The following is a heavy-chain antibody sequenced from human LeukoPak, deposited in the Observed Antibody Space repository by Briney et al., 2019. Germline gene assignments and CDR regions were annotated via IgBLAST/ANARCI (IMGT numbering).Heavy chain of an antibody. CDR2: IYPGDSDT. J-gene: IGHJ4*02. CDR3: ARSVKTRHRSGYYHRNFDY. D-gene: IGHD3-22*01. V-gene: IGHV5-51*01. Sequence: KTGESLKISCKGSGYSFTSYWIGWVRQMPGKGLEWMGIIYPGDSDTRYSPSFQGQVTISADKSISTAYLQWSSLKASDTAMYYCARSVKTRHRSGYYHRNFDYWGQGTLVTVSS. CDR1: GYSFTSYW.